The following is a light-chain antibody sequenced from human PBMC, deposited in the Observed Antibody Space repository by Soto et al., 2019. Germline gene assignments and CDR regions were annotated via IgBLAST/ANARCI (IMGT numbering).Light chain of an antibody. J-gene: IGKJ5*01. Sequence: EMVLTQSPATLSVSPGDRAALSCRASQSVGSNSAWYQQKPGQAPRLLIYGASTRATGIPARFSGSGSGTEFTLTISSLQSEDFAVYYCQQYNNWPPFGQGTRLEIK. CDR3: QQYNNWPP. CDR2: GAS. CDR1: QSVGSN. V-gene: IGKV3-15*01.